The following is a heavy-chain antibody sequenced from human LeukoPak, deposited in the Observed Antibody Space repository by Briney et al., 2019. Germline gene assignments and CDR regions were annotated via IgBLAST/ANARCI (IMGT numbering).Heavy chain of an antibody. D-gene: IGHD3-10*01. J-gene: IGHJ6*02. CDR3: ARDRAFYGMDV. CDR2: ISSSGTTI. Sequence: ETLSLTCAVYGGSFSDYYMSWIRQAPGKGLEWVSYISSSGTTIYYADSVKGRFTISRDNAKNSLYLQMNSLRAEDTAVYYCARDRAFYGMDVWGQGTTVTVSS. V-gene: IGHV3-11*01. CDR1: GGSFSDYY.